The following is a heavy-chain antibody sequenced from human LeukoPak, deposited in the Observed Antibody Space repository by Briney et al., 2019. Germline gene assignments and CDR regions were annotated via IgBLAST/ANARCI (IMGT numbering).Heavy chain of an antibody. Sequence: PSETLSLTCAVYGGSFSDNYWSWIRQPPGKGLEWIGEINHSGSTNYSPSLRSRVTISVDTSKNQFSLNLRSVTAADRAVYYCASPTTVTTSAYRAFDIWGQGTMVTVSA. CDR1: GGSFSDNY. V-gene: IGHV4-34*01. D-gene: IGHD4-17*01. CDR3: ASPTTVTTSAYRAFDI. J-gene: IGHJ3*02. CDR2: INHSGST.